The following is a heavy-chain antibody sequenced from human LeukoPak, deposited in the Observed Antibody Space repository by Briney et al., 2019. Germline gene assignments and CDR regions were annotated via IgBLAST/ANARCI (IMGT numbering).Heavy chain of an antibody. D-gene: IGHD2-2*01. CDR2: ISSSGSTI. J-gene: IGHJ5*02. Sequence: GGSLRLSCAASGFTFSASSMHWVRQAPGKGLEWVSYISSSGSTIYYADSVKGRFTISRDNAKNSLYLQMNSLRAEDTAVYYCARDRSVVPAARFDPWGQGTLVTVSS. V-gene: IGHV3-11*01. CDR3: ARDRSVVPAARFDP. CDR1: GFTFSASS.